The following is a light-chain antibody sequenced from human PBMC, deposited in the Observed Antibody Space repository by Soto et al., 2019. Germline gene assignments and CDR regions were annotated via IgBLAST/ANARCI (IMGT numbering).Light chain of an antibody. Sequence: DIQMTQSASSLSASVGDRFTITFQASQDISNYLNWYQQKLGKAPKLLIYDASNLETGVPSRFSGSGSGTDFTFTISSLQPEDIATYYCQQYSHLITFGQGTRLEIK. CDR3: QQYSHLIT. V-gene: IGKV1-33*01. CDR1: QDISNY. CDR2: DAS. J-gene: IGKJ5*01.